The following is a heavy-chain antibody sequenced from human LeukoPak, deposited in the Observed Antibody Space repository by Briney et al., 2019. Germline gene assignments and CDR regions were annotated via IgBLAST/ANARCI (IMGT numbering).Heavy chain of an antibody. J-gene: IGHJ4*02. CDR2: IYYSGST. V-gene: IGHV4-30-4*08. Sequence: NPSETLSLTCTVSGGSISSGDYYWSWIRQPPGKGLEWIGYIYYSGSTYYNPSLKSRVTISVDTSKNQFSLKLSSVTAADTAVYYCARVGEICSSTSCSNYFDYRGQGTLVTVSS. CDR1: GGSISSGDYY. D-gene: IGHD2-2*01. CDR3: ARVGEICSSTSCSNYFDY.